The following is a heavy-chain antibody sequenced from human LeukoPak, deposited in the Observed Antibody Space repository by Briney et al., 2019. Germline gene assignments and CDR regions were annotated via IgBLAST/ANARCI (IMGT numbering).Heavy chain of an antibody. D-gene: IGHD1-14*01. CDR2: IGHGGTT. CDR1: EFTLSSYG. J-gene: IGHJ4*02. V-gene: IGHV3-23*01. CDR3: AKEIASRRPFDC. Sequence: GGSLRLSCAASEFTLSSYGMAWVRQAPGEGPEWVSAIGHGGTTYYTDPVRGRFTISGDNSKNTLYLQMNSLRGEDTAVYYCAKEIASRRPFDCWGQGTLVTVSS.